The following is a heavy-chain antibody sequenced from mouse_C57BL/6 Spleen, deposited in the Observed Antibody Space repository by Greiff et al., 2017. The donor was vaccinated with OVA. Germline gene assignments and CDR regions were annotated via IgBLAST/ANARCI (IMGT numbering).Heavy chain of an antibody. CDR2: IDPETGGT. V-gene: IGHV1-15*01. Sequence: VQGVESGAELVRPGASVTLSCKASGYTFTDYEMHWVKQTPVHGLEWIGAIDPETGGTAYNQKFKGKAILTADKSSSTAYMELRSLTSEDSAVYYCTGYQPWGQGTLVTVSA. CDR1: GYTFTDYE. CDR3: TGYQP. J-gene: IGHJ3*01. D-gene: IGHD2-14*01.